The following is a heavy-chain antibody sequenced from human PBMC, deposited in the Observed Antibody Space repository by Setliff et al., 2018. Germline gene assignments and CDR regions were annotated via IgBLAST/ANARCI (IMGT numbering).Heavy chain of an antibody. D-gene: IGHD3-22*01. Sequence: ASVKVSCKTSGYSFTVFGISWVRQAPGQGLEWMGWISPYYGNTNYAQQFQGRVTMTTDTSTTTAYMEPTSLTSDDTALYYCVRGQGPRTVVAIPFDHWGQGTLVTAPQ. CDR1: GYSFTVFG. CDR2: ISPYYGNT. J-gene: IGHJ4*02. CDR3: VRGQGPRTVVAIPFDH. V-gene: IGHV1-18*01.